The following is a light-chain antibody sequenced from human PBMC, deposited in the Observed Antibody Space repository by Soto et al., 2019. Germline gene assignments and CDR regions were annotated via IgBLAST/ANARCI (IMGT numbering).Light chain of an antibody. CDR3: LSYDSRLSAWV. CDR1: RSDIGGGDD. CDR2: GNI. V-gene: IGLV1-40*01. Sequence: QSVLTQPPSVSGVPGQTITISCTGSRSDIGGGDDVHWYQQLPGTAPQLLVHGNINRPSRVPDRFSGSKSDTSASRAITGLQAEDEADYYCLSYDSRLSAWVFGGGTKVTVL. J-gene: IGLJ3*02.